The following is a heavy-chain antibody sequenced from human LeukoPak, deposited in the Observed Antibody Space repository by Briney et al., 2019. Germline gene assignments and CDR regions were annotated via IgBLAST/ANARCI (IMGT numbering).Heavy chain of an antibody. V-gene: IGHV3-23*01. D-gene: IGHD6-6*01. CDR2: ISGSGGST. J-gene: IGHJ4*02. Sequence: HPGGSLRLSCTVSGFTLSTYSLNWVRQAPGKGLEWVSAISGSGGSTYYADSVKGRFTISRDNSKNTLYLQMNSLRAEDTAVYYCANTHSSSSVYWGQGTLVTVSS. CDR3: ANTHSSSSVY. CDR1: GFTLSTYS.